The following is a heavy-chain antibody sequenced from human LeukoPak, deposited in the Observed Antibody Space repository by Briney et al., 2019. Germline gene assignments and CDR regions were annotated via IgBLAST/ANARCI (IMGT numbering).Heavy chain of an antibody. J-gene: IGHJ4*02. CDR3: ARDRVYGDYKLDY. V-gene: IGHV3-48*01. CDR1: EFTFNSYS. Sequence: PGGSLRLSCAASEFTFNSYSMNWVRQAPGKGLEWISFISSGSSTIYYADSVRGRFIISRDNSKNTLYLQMNSLRAEDTAVYYCARDRVYGDYKLDYWGQGTLVTVSS. D-gene: IGHD4-17*01. CDR2: ISSGSSTI.